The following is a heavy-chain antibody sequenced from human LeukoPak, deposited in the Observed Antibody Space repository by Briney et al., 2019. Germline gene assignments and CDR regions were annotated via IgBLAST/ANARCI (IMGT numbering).Heavy chain of an antibody. Sequence: SVKVSCKASGGTFIRYAISWVRQAPGQGLEWMGGIIPIFGTANYAQKFQGRITITADDSTSTACMELSSLRSEDTAVYYCARVYLKRDYYDSSAYFSFDYWGQGTLVTVSS. D-gene: IGHD3-22*01. V-gene: IGHV1-69*13. CDR1: GGTFIRYA. J-gene: IGHJ4*02. CDR3: ARVYLKRDYYDSSAYFSFDY. CDR2: IIPIFGTA.